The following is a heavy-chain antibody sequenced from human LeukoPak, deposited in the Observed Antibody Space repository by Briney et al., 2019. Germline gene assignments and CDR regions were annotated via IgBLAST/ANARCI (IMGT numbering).Heavy chain of an antibody. CDR2: IYSRGST. V-gene: IGHV4-39*01. D-gene: IGHD6-13*01. Sequence: KSSETLSLTCTVSGGSISSSSYYWGWIRQPPGKGLEWIGSIYSRGSTYYNPSLKSRVTISADTSKNQFSLKLTSVTAADTAVYYCATRSSSSRHNDYWGQGTLVTVSS. CDR3: ATRSSSSRHNDY. CDR1: GGSISSSSYY. J-gene: IGHJ4*02.